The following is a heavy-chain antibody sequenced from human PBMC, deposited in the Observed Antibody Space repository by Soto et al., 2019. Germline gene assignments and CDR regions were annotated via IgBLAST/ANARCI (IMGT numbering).Heavy chain of an antibody. Sequence: ASVKVSCKASGYTFTSYAMHWVRQAPGQRLEWMGWINAGNGNTKYSQKFQGRVTITRDTSAGTAYMELSSLRSEDTAVYYCARDLHGDYVFSWFDPWGQGTLVTVSS. CDR1: GYTFTSYA. D-gene: IGHD4-17*01. V-gene: IGHV1-3*01. CDR2: INAGNGNT. J-gene: IGHJ5*02. CDR3: ARDLHGDYVFSWFDP.